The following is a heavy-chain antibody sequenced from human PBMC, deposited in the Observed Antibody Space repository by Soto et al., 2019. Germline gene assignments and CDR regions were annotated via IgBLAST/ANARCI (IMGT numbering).Heavy chain of an antibody. Sequence: QVQLQESGPGLVKPSQTLSLTCTVSGGSISSGGYYWSWIRQHPGKGLEWIGYIYYSGSTYYNPSLKGRVTISVDTSKNQFSLKLSSVTAADTAVYYCARDSGDGGHAKVDYWGQGTLVTVSS. CDR3: ARDSGDGGHAKVDY. V-gene: IGHV4-31*03. CDR1: GGSISSGGYY. J-gene: IGHJ4*02. CDR2: IYYSGST.